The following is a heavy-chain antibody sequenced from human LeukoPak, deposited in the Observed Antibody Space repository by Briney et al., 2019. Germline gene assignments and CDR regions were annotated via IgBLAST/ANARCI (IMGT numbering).Heavy chain of an antibody. J-gene: IGHJ4*02. CDR3: AREDPDCSARSCYGY. V-gene: IGHV4-59*01. D-gene: IGHD2-15*01. Sequence: SETLSLTCTVSGGSISSFYWSWIRQPPGKGLEGIGYISHSWRTNYNPSLTSRVTISADTSKNQLSLKLSSVTAADTAVYYCAREDPDCSARSCYGYWGQGTLVSVSS. CDR2: ISHSWRT. CDR1: GGSISSFY.